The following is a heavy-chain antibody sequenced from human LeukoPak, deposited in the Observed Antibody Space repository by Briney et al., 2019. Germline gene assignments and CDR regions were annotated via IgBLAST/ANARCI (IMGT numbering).Heavy chain of an antibody. CDR1: GFTFSDYY. V-gene: IGHV3-11*06. D-gene: IGHD6-19*01. CDR2: ISSSSSYT. CDR3: ARALAVAGPFDY. Sequence: GGSLRHSCAASGFTFSDYYMSWIRQAPGKGLEWVSYISSSSSYTNYADSVKGRFTISRDNAKNSLYLQMNSLRAEDTAVYYCARALAVAGPFDYWGQGTLVTVSS. J-gene: IGHJ4*02.